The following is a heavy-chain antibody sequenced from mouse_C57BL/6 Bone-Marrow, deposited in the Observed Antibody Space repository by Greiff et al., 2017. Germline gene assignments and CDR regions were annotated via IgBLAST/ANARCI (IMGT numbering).Heavy chain of an antibody. CDR2: IYPGSGNT. CDR1: GYTFTDYY. Sequence: QVHVKQSGAELVRPGASVKLSCKASGYTFTDYYINWVKQRPGQGLEWIARIYPGSGNTYYNEKFKGKATLTAEKSSSTAYMQLRSLTSEDSAVYFCAKGNYYGRGTYAMDYWGQGTSVTVSS. J-gene: IGHJ4*01. CDR3: AKGNYYGRGTYAMDY. D-gene: IGHD1-1*01. V-gene: IGHV1-76*01.